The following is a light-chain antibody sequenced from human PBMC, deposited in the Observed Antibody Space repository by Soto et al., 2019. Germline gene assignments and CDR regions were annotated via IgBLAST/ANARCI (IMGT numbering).Light chain of an antibody. V-gene: IGLV6-57*04. CDR1: SGTIASNY. CDR2: DNN. J-gene: IGLJ1*01. Sequence: NFMLTQPHSVSESPGKTLTISCTRSSGTIASNYVQWYQQRPGSAPTSVIYDNNRRPSGVPDRFSGSIDSSSNSASLTISGLKPEDEADYYCGSYTTTYVRIFGTGTKVTVL. CDR3: GSYTTTYVRI.